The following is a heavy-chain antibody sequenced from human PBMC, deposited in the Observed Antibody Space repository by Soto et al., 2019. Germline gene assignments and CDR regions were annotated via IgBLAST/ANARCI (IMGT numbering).Heavy chain of an antibody. J-gene: IGHJ6*02. Sequence: GGSLRLSCAASGFTFSDYYMSWIRQGPGKGLEWVSYISRTGNTIYYADSVKGRFTISRGAAKNSLYLQMNSLRAEDTAVYYCARARAAMVPSYYGMDVWGQGTTVTVSS. V-gene: IGHV3-11*01. CDR2: ISRTGNTI. D-gene: IGHD5-18*01. CDR3: ARARAAMVPSYYGMDV. CDR1: GFTFSDYY.